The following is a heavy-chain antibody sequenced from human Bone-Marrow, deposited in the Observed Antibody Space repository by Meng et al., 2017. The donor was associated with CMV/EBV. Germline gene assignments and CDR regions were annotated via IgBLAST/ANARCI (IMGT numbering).Heavy chain of an antibody. CDR2: INGGNGYT. V-gene: IGHV1-3*01. Sequence: SGYSFVHHAVHWVRQAPGQRLEWMGWINGGNGYTEYSEKFRGRVTLITDTSAYTVYMELNSLVSEDTAIYYCAARGVVTYPSALDYWGQGTQVTVSS. CDR3: AARGVVTYPSALDY. CDR1: GYSFVHHA. J-gene: IGHJ4*02. D-gene: IGHD3-10*01.